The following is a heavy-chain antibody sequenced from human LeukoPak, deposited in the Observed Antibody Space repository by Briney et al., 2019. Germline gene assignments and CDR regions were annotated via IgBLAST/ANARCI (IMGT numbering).Heavy chain of an antibody. CDR3: VKRGPNNSGLDY. CDR1: GFTFSSYW. CDR2: ITSTSTYI. Sequence: PGGSLRLSCAASGFTFSSYWMSWVRQAPGKGLEWVASITSTSTYIYYADSVQGRFAVSRDNAKNSLYLQMNSLRAEDTAVFYCVKRGPNNSGLDYWGQGTLVTVSS. J-gene: IGHJ4*02. D-gene: IGHD5-12*01. V-gene: IGHV3-21*01.